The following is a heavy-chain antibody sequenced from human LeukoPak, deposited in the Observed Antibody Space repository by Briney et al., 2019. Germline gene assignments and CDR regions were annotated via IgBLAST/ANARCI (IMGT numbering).Heavy chain of an antibody. CDR1: GFTFSSYE. V-gene: IGHV3-48*03. D-gene: IGHD3-9*01. CDR3: ARFELRYFDWLFPGAFDI. Sequence: PGGSLRLSCAASGFTFSSYEMNWVRQAPGKGLEWVSYISSSGSTIYYADSVKGRFTISRDNAKNSLYLQMNSLRAEDTAVYYCARFELRYFDWLFPGAFDIWGQGTMVTVSS. CDR2: ISSSGSTI. J-gene: IGHJ3*02.